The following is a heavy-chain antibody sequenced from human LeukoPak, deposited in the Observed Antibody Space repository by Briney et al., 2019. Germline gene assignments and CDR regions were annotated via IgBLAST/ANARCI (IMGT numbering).Heavy chain of an antibody. V-gene: IGHV3-66*01. Sequence: GGSLRLSCAASGFTVSSNYMSWVRQAPGKGLEWVSDIYSGGSTYYADSVKGRFTISRDNSKNTLYLQMNSLRAEDTAVYYCAREDSYDLREYFQHWGRGTLVSVSS. CDR2: IYSGGST. J-gene: IGHJ1*01. D-gene: IGHD5-18*01. CDR3: AREDSYDLREYFQH. CDR1: GFTVSSNY.